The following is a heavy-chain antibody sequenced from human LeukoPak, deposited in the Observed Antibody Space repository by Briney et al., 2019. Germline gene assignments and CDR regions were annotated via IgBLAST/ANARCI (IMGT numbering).Heavy chain of an antibody. CDR3: ARQGGGGRAFDI. CDR1: GGSISSSTYY. CDR2: IYYSGST. D-gene: IGHD1-26*01. V-gene: IGHV4-39*01. J-gene: IGHJ3*02. Sequence: SETLSLTCSVSGGSISSSTYYWGWIRLPPGKGLEWIGSIYYSGSTYYNPSLKSRVTIFVDTSKNQFSLKLTSVTAADTAVYYCARQGGGGRAFDIWGQGTMVTVAS.